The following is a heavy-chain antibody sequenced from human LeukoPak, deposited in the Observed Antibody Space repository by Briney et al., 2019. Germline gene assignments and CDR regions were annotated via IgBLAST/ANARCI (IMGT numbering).Heavy chain of an antibody. Sequence: GGSLRLSCAASGFIVSNNYMSWARQAPGKGLEWVSIISTRGTTYYADSVKGRFTISRDNSRNTLYLQMNSLRAEDTAIYYCAKTSGSGNYYYYYYGMDVWGQGTTVTVSS. CDR3: AKTSGSGNYYYYYYGMDV. CDR1: GFIVSNNY. J-gene: IGHJ6*02. CDR2: ISTRGTT. D-gene: IGHD3-10*01. V-gene: IGHV3-66*01.